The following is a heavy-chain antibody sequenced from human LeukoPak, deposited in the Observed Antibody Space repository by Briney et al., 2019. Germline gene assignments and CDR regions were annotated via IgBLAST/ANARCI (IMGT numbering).Heavy chain of an antibody. Sequence: SETLSLTCTVAGGSISSSSYYWGWISQPPGKGLEWIGEINHSGSTNYNPSLKSRVTISVDTSKNQFSLKLSSVTAADTAVYYCARGRLGYFDYWGQGTLVTVSS. CDR2: INHSGST. CDR3: ARGRLGYFDY. CDR1: GGSISSSSYY. D-gene: IGHD7-27*01. V-gene: IGHV4-39*07. J-gene: IGHJ4*02.